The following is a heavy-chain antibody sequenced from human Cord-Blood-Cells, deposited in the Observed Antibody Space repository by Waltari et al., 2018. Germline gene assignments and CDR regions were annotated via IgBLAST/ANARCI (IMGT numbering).Heavy chain of an antibody. CDR3: AKDRTDSSGYYYAFDI. CDR2: ISGSGVST. J-gene: IGHJ3*02. V-gene: IGHV3-23*01. D-gene: IGHD3-22*01. CDR1: GFTFSSYA. Sequence: EVQQLESGGGLVQPGGSLSPSCAASGFTFSSYAMSWIRQATGKGLEWVADISGSGVSTSYTNSVKGQYTFSRMNSKKPLYLQLNCLGADDGAVYYCAKDRTDSSGYYYAFDIWGQRTMVTVSS.